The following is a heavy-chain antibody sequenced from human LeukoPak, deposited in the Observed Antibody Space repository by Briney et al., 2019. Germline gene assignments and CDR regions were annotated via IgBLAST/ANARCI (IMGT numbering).Heavy chain of an antibody. CDR2: IRRKGYGGTT. Sequence: GGSLRPSCTGSGFTFGDYSMSWFRQAPGKGLEWVGFIRRKGYGGTTEYAASVKGRFTISRDDSKSTAYLQMNSLKTEDTAVYYCTRDHDFWSGPLDVWGTGTTVTVSS. J-gene: IGHJ6*04. D-gene: IGHD3-3*01. CDR3: TRDHDFWSGPLDV. V-gene: IGHV3-49*03. CDR1: GFTFGDYS.